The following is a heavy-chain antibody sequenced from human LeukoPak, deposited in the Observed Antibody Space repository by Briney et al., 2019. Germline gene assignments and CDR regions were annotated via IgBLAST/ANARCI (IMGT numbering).Heavy chain of an antibody. V-gene: IGHV3-7*01. D-gene: IGHD3-10*01. CDR3: ARVTRVLLWFGPNYYFDY. CDR1: GFTFSSDW. CDR2: IKQYGREK. Sequence: GGSLRLSCAASGFTFSSDWMSWVRQAPGKGLEWVANIKQYGREKYYVDSVKGRFTISIDNAKKSLYLQMNSLRAEDTAVYYCARVTRVLLWFGPNYYFDYWGQGTLVTVSS. J-gene: IGHJ4*02.